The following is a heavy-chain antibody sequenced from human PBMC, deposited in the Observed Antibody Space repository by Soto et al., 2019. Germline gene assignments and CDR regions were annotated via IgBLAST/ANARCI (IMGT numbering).Heavy chain of an antibody. V-gene: IGHV1-58*02. Sequence: SVKVSCKASGFTFTSSAMQWVRQARGQRLEWIGWIVVGSGNTNYAQKFQERVTITRDMSTSTAYMELSSLRSEDPAVYYCAADREYDFWGGHKWFDPWGQGTLVTVA. CDR1: GFTFTSSA. D-gene: IGHD3-3*01. CDR3: AADREYDFWGGHKWFDP. J-gene: IGHJ5*02. CDR2: IVVGSGNT.